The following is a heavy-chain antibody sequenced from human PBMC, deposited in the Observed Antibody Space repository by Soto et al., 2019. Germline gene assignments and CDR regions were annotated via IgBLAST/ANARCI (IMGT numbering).Heavy chain of an antibody. CDR2: ISSNGGST. CDR3: ARGSPPLEWLLFVDYYYYMDV. J-gene: IGHJ6*03. Sequence: GGSLRLSCAASGFTFSSYAMHWVRQAPGKGLEYVSAISSNGGSTYYANSVKGRFTISRDNSKNTLYLQMGSLRAEDMAVYYCARGSPPLEWLLFVDYYYYMDVWGKGTTVTVSS. D-gene: IGHD3-3*01. CDR1: GFTFSSYA. V-gene: IGHV3-64*01.